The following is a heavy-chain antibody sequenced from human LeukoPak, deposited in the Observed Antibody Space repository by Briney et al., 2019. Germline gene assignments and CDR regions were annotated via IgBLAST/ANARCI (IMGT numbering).Heavy chain of an antibody. V-gene: IGHV4-39*07. J-gene: IGHJ4*02. CDR3: AREGRYSASLY. CDR1: GGYIGTSSYY. CDR2: IYYSGSP. Sequence: SETLSLTCTVSGGYIGTSSYYWGWIRQPPGKGLEWIGSIYYSGSPYFNPSLKSRVTMSVDQSMNQFSLNLSSVTAADTAVYYCAREGRYSASLYWGQGTLVTVSS. D-gene: IGHD1-26*01.